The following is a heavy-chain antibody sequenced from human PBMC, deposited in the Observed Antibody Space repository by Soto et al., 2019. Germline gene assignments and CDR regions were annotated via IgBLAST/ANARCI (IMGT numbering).Heavy chain of an antibody. CDR3: ARGLTVLRFLEWLSWKGKYYFDY. D-gene: IGHD3-3*01. CDR1: GGSFSGYY. J-gene: IGHJ4*02. Sequence: SETLSLTCAVYGGSFSGYYWSWIRQPPGKGLEWIGEINHSGSTNYNPSLKSRVTISVDTSKNQFSLKLSSVTAADTAVYYCARGLTVLRFLEWLSWKGKYYFDYWGQGTLVTSPQ. V-gene: IGHV4-34*01. CDR2: INHSGST.